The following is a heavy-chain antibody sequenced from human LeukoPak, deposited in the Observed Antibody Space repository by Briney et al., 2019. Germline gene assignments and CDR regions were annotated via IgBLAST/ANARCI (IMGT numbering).Heavy chain of an antibody. V-gene: IGHV2-70*20. CDR1: GFTFSSYAM. CDR3: ARILYGDSAYYFDY. CDR2: VDWDDGK. D-gene: IGHD4-17*01. J-gene: IGHJ4*02. Sequence: LRLSCAASGFTFSSYAMSWVRQAPGKGLEWLALVDWDDGKFYTTSLKTRLTISKDTSKNQVILTMTNMDPVDTATYYCARILYGDSAYYFDYWGQGTLVTVSS.